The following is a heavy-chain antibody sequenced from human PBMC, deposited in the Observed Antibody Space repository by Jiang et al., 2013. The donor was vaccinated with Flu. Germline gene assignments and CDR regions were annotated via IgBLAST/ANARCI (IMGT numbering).Heavy chain of an antibody. D-gene: IGHD3-9*01. Sequence: GPGLVKPSETLSLTCTVSGGSISSYYWSWIRQPPGKGLEWVGYIYYSGSTNYNPSLKSRVTISVDTSKNQFSLKLSSVTAADTAVYYCARDYYDILTGYHRGFDYWGQGTLVTVSS. J-gene: IGHJ4*02. CDR1: GGSISSYY. CDR2: IYYSGST. CDR3: ARDYYDILTGYHRGFDY. V-gene: IGHV4-59*01.